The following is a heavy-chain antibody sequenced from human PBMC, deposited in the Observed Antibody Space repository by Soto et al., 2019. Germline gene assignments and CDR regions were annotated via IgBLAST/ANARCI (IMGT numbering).Heavy chain of an antibody. CDR1: GGSISSGDYY. D-gene: IGHD5-18*01. J-gene: IGHJ4*02. CDR2: IYYSGST. Sequence: PSETLSLTCTVSGGSISSGDYYWSWIRQPPGKGLEWIGYIYYSGSTYYNPSLKSRVTISVDTSKNQFSLRLSSVTAADTAVYYCASGYSYDYYFDYWGQGTLVTVSS. V-gene: IGHV4-30-4*01. CDR3: ASGYSYDYYFDY.